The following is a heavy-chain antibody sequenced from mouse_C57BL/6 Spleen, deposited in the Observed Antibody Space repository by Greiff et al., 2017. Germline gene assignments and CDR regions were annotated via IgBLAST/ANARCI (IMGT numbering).Heavy chain of an antibody. CDR1: GYTFTDYE. CDR2: IDPETGGT. D-gene: IGHD2-3*01. V-gene: IGHV1-15*01. Sequence: QVQLKQSGAELVRPGASVTLSCKASGYTFTDYEMHWVKQTPVHGLEWIGAIDPETGGTAYNQKFKGKAILTADKSSSTAYMELRSLTSEDSAVYYCTREENGYYGYWGQGTTLTVSS. J-gene: IGHJ2*01. CDR3: TREENGYYGY.